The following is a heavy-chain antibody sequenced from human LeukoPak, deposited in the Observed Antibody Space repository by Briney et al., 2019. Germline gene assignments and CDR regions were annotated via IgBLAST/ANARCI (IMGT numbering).Heavy chain of an antibody. CDR2: IIPIFGTA. CDR3: ARGLSYYDSSGYYYGFDY. CDR1: GGTFSSYA. J-gene: IGHJ4*02. Sequence: SVKVSCKASGGTFSSYAISWVRQAPGQGLEWMGGIIPIFGTANYAQKFQGRVTITTDESTSTAYMELSSLRSEDTAVYYCARGLSYYDSSGYYYGFDYWGQGTLVTVSS. V-gene: IGHV1-69*05. D-gene: IGHD3-22*01.